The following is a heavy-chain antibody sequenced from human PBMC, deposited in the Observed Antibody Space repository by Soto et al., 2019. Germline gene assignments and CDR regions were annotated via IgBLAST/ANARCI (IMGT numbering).Heavy chain of an antibody. D-gene: IGHD1-20*01. J-gene: IGHJ6*02. CDR2: INPNSGGT. CDR3: ARERGKITGTTGPPYYYGMDV. Sequence: QVQLVQSGAEVKKPGASVKVSCKASGYTFTGYYMHWVRQAPGQGLEWMGWINPNSGGTNYAQKFQGWVTMTRDTSISTAYMELSRLRSDDTAVYYCARERGKITGTTGPPYYYGMDVWGQGTTVTVSS. CDR1: GYTFTGYY. V-gene: IGHV1-2*04.